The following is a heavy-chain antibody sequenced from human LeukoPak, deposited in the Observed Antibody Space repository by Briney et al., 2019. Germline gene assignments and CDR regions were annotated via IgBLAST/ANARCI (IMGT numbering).Heavy chain of an antibody. CDR3: AKDSGSILGIDAFDI. V-gene: IGHV3-9*03. CDR1: GVTFDGYA. D-gene: IGHD7-27*01. Sequence: GGSLRLSCAASGVTFDGYARHWVRQAPGKGLEWVSGISWNSGSIGYADSVKGRFTIYRDNAKNSLYLQMNSARAEDMDLYSCAKDSGSILGIDAFDIWGQGTMVTVSS. CDR2: ISWNSGSI. J-gene: IGHJ3*02.